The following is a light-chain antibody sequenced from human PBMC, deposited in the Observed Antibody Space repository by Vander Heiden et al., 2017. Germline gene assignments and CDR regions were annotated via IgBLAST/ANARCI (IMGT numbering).Light chain of an antibody. J-gene: IGKJ1*01. CDR1: QRVSSN. CDR3: QQYNNWPPLT. V-gene: IGKV3-15*01. Sequence: EVVLTQSPATLSVSPGERATLACRARQRVSSNLAWYQQQPGQAPRLLIYGASTTATGIPPRFSSSGSGTAFTLTISSLQSEDFSVYYCQQYNNWPPLTFGRGTKVEIK. CDR2: GAS.